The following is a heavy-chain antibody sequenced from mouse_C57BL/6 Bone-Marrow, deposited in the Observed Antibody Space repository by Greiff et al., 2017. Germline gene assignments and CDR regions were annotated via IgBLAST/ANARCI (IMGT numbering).Heavy chain of an antibody. CDR3: ATASFYYDYDGYAMDY. CDR1: GFSLTSYG. D-gene: IGHD2-4*01. V-gene: IGHV2-5*01. Sequence: QVQLKESGPGLVQPSQSLSITCTVSGFSLTSYGVHWVRQSPGKGLEWLGVIWRGGSTDYNAAFMSRLSITKDNSKSQVFFKMNSLQADDTAIYYCATASFYYDYDGYAMDYWGQGTSVTVSS. J-gene: IGHJ4*01. CDR2: IWRGGST.